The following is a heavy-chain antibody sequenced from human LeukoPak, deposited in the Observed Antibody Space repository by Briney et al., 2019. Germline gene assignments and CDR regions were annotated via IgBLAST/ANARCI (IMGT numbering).Heavy chain of an antibody. CDR3: ARDRVLEWSGWFDP. Sequence: GGCLRLSCLASVFTFSSYSMHWVRQAPGKGLEWVAFISYDGSNEYYADSVKGRFTISRDNSKNTLYLQMNSLRVEDTAVYYCARDRVLEWSGWFDPWGQGTLVTVSS. J-gene: IGHJ5*02. D-gene: IGHD3-3*01. V-gene: IGHV3-30-3*01. CDR2: ISYDGSNE. CDR1: VFTFSSYS.